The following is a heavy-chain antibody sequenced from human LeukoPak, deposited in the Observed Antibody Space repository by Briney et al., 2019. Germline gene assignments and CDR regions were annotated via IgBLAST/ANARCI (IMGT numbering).Heavy chain of an antibody. D-gene: IGHD4-23*01. V-gene: IGHV4-59*01. CDR2: IYYSGST. J-gene: IGHJ4*02. Sequence: SETLSLTCTVSAGSISPYYWSWIRQPPGKGLEWLGYIYYSGSTDYNPSLMGRLTISVDTSKNQFSLTLTSVTEADTAVYYCARDYGGKLDYWGQGTLVTVSS. CDR3: ARDYGGKLDY. CDR1: AGSISPYY.